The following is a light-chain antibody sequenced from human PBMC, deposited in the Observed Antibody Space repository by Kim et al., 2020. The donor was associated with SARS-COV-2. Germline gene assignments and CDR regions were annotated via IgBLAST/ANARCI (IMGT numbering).Light chain of an antibody. V-gene: IGLV3-10*01. Sequence: SYELTQPPSVSVSPGQTARITCSGDALPKKYAYWYQQKSGQAPIPVIYEDSKRPSGIPERFSGSTSGTMATLTISGAQVEDEADYYCYSTDSSGDHRVFGGGTQLTVL. CDR3: YSTDSSGDHRV. J-gene: IGLJ3*02. CDR2: EDS. CDR1: ALPKKY.